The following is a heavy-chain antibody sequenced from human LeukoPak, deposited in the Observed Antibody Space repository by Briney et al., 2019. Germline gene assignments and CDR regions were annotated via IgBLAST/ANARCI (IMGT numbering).Heavy chain of an antibody. J-gene: IGHJ4*02. D-gene: IGHD3-16*02. CDR1: GGSISSYY. Sequence: SETLSLTCTVSGGSISSYYWSWIRQPPGKGLEWIGYIYYSGSTNYNPSLKSRVTISVDTSKNQFSLKLSSVTAADTAVYYCARVGGHYDYVWGSYRYHDYWGQGTLVTVSS. CDR2: IYYSGST. CDR3: ARVGGHYDYVWGSYRYHDY. V-gene: IGHV4-59*01.